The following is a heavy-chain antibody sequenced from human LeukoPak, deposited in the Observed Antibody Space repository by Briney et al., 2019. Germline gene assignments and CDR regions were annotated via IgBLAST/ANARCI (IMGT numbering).Heavy chain of an antibody. D-gene: IGHD3-22*01. J-gene: IGHJ4*02. CDR3: ARDIHYDSSGYYAG. CDR2: IIPIFGTA. Sequence: SVKVSCTASGGTFSSYAISWVRQAPGQGLEWMGGIIPIFGTANYAQKFQGRVTITADESTSTAYMELSSLRSEDTAVYYCARDIHYDSSGYYAGWGQGTLVTVSS. CDR1: GGTFSSYA. V-gene: IGHV1-69*13.